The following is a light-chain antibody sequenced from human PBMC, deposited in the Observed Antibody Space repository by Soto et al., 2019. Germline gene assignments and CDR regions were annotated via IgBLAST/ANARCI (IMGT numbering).Light chain of an antibody. CDR1: QTIGSH. CDR3: QQTYTGAN. V-gene: IGKV1-39*01. J-gene: IGKJ5*01. CDR2: AAS. Sequence: ILLTQSPSSLSASVGDRVTITCRAGQTIGSHLNWYQQKPGKAPKLLIFAASNLQSGVPSRFSGSGSGTDFTLTINSLQPEDFASYYCQQTYTGANFGQGTRLEIK.